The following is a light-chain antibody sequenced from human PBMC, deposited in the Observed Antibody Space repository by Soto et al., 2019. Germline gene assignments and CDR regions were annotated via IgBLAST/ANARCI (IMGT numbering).Light chain of an antibody. CDR3: QQYSDSPLT. CDR2: GAS. J-gene: IGKJ4*01. Sequence: EIVLTQSPGTLSLSPGERATLSCRASQTVRTNYLAWFQHKPGQAPRLLIYGASSRATGIPDRFSGSGYGTDFTLTINRLEPGDFAVYFCQQYSDSPLTFGGGTKVEIK. V-gene: IGKV3-20*01. CDR1: QTVRTNY.